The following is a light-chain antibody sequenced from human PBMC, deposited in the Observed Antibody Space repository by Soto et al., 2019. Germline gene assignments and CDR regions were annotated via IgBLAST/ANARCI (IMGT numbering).Light chain of an antibody. J-gene: IGKJ5*01. CDR2: DAS. V-gene: IGKV3-11*01. CDR3: QQRSNWPPIN. Sequence: EFPLTQLPDSLSLSPGEVATTLWSPSHSVSSYLALYQQKPGQAPRLLIYDASNRATRIPARFSGSGSGTDFTLTIRSLEPEDFAVYYCQQRSNWPPINCGKGTRLEIK. CDR1: HSVSSY.